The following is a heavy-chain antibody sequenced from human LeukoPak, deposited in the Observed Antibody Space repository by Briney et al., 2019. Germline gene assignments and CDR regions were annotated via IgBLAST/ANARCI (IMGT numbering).Heavy chain of an antibody. D-gene: IGHD1-26*01. CDR3: AKRIVGAAAPFDF. Sequence: TGGSLRLSYAASGFTFSSYAMSWVRQAPGKGLELVSAISGSGHSTYFADSVKGRFTISRDNSKNTLWLQMNSLRAEDTAIYYCAKRIVGAAAPFDFWGQGTLVTVSS. CDR2: ISGSGHST. J-gene: IGHJ4*02. CDR1: GFTFSSYA. V-gene: IGHV3-23*01.